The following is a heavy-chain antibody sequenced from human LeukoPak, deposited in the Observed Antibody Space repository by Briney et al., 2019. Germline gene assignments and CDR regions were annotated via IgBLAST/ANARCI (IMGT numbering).Heavy chain of an antibody. D-gene: IGHD3-22*01. CDR3: ARGDSGYYLNY. Sequence: PSETLSLTCTVSYGSISSYYWSWIRQPPRKGLEWIGYIYYSGSTNYNPSLKSRVTISVDTSKKQFSLKLSSVTAADTAVYYCARGDSGYYLNYWGQGTLVTVSS. CDR1: YGSISSYY. V-gene: IGHV4-59*01. J-gene: IGHJ4*02. CDR2: IYYSGST.